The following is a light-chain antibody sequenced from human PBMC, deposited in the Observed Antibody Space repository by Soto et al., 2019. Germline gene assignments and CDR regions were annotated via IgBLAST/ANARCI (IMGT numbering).Light chain of an antibody. CDR1: QSISSW. J-gene: IGKJ4*01. CDR2: DAS. CDR3: QQYYTDSSLT. V-gene: IGKV1-5*01. Sequence: IQMNQSPSTLSASVGDRVTITCRASQSISSWLAWYQQKLGRAPRLLIYDASSLESGVPSRFSGSGYGTEFTLTISSLQPDDFATYYCQQYYTDSSLTFGGGTKVDIK.